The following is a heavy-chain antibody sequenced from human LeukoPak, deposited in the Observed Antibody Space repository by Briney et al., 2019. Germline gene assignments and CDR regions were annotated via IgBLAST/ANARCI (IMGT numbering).Heavy chain of an antibody. CDR2: ISRSGSTI. Sequence: GGSLRLSCVASGFTFSSYEMNWVRQAPGKGLEWVSYISRSGSTIYYADSVKGRFTISRDNAKKSLFLQMNSLRAEDTAVYYCARDRDCSTTSCYEGHFDYWGQGTLVTVSS. D-gene: IGHD2-2*01. V-gene: IGHV3-48*03. CDR1: GFTFSSYE. CDR3: ARDRDCSTTSCYEGHFDY. J-gene: IGHJ4*02.